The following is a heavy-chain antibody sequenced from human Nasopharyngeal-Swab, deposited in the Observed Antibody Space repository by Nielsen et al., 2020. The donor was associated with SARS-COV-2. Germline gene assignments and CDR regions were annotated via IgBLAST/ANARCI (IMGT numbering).Heavy chain of an antibody. J-gene: IGHJ4*02. CDR1: GYSVTSYW. V-gene: IGHV5-51*01. CDR3: ARQVEPGYFDY. CDR2: IYPGDSDT. Sequence: GESLKIACKGSGYSVTSYWSGWVRQMPGKGLEWMGIIYPGDSDTRYSPSFQGQVTISADKSLSTAYLQWSSLKASDTAMYYCARQVEPGYFDYWGQGALVTVSS. D-gene: IGHD1-1*01.